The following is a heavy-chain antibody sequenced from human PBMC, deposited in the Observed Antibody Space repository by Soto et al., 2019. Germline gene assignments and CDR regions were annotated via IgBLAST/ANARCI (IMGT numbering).Heavy chain of an antibody. Sequence: TLSLTSNVSHVSVSSDPFYWTWSRRRPGKGLEWIGYIYYSRNTYYRPYLKSRVSISIDTSQNQFSLRLNSVTAADPAVYYCARSGYGSSDFDHWGQGTLVTVSS. CDR3: ARSGYGSSDFDH. CDR2: IYYSRNT. D-gene: IGHD6-13*01. J-gene: IGHJ4*01. CDR1: HVSVSSDPFY. V-gene: IGHV4-31*03.